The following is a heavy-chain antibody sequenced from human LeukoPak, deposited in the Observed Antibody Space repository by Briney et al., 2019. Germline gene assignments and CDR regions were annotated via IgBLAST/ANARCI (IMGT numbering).Heavy chain of an antibody. J-gene: IGHJ5*02. CDR3: ARKGGVSYYYGSGKSNWFDP. CDR1: GGSFSGYY. CDR2: INHSGST. V-gene: IGHV4-34*01. Sequence: SETLSLTCAVYGGSFSGYYWSWIRQPPGKGLEWIGVINHSGSTNYNPSLKSRVTISVDTSKNQFSLKLSSVTAADTAVYYCARKGGVSYYYGSGKSNWFDPWGQGTLVTVSS. D-gene: IGHD3-10*01.